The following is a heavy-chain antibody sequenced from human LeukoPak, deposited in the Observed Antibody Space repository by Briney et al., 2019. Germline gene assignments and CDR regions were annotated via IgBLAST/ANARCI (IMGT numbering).Heavy chain of an antibody. CDR2: IYYSGST. V-gene: IGHV4-59*01. CDR1: GGSISSYY. J-gene: IGHJ4*02. CDR3: ARNVAGGYNRGYYFDY. D-gene: IGHD5-24*01. Sequence: KPSETLSLTCTVSGGSISSYYWSWIWQPPGKGLEWIGYIYYSGSTNYNPSLKSRVTISVDTSKNQFSLKLSSVTAADTAVYYCARNVAGGYNRGYYFDYWGQGTLVTVSS.